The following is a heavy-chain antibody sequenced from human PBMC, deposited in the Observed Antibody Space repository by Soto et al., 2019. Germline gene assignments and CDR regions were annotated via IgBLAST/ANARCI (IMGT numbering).Heavy chain of an antibody. Sequence: QVQLVQSGTEVKKPGASVKVSCKASGYTFTSYAISWVRQAPGQGLEWMGWINPYNGNTNYAQKLQGRVTMTTDTSTSTAYMELSSLRSDDTAVYYCARDTAMALPDAWGPGTLVTVSS. CDR2: INPYNGNT. J-gene: IGHJ4*02. D-gene: IGHD5-18*01. CDR3: ARDTAMALPDA. V-gene: IGHV1-18*01. CDR1: GYTFTSYA.